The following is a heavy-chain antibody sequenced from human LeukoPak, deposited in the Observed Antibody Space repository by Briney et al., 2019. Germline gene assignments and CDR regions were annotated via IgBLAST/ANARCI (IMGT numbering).Heavy chain of an antibody. V-gene: IGHV4-30-4*07. J-gene: IGHJ3*02. D-gene: IGHD3-22*01. CDR3: ARSLRNYDTGGYYYGRVPFDI. CDR2: IYYSGTT. CDR1: GGSISSSTYS. Sequence: SETLSLTCAVSGGSISSSTYSWSWIRQPPGKGLEWIGYIYYSGTTYYNPSLKSRVTISVDTSKNQFSLRLSSVAAADTAVYYCARSLRNYDTGGYYYGRVPFDIWGQGTMVTVSS.